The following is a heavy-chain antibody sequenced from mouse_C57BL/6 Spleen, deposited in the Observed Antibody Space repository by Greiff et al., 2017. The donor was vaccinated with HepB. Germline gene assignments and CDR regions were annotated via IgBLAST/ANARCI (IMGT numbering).Heavy chain of an antibody. CDR1: GYSITSGYY. Sequence: EVQLQQSGPGLVKPSQSLSLTCSVTGYSITSGYYWNWIRQFPGNKLEWMGYISYDGSNNYNPSLKNRISITRDTSKNQFFLKLNSVTTEDTATYYCARPYDGYSPFAYWGQGTLVTVSA. J-gene: IGHJ3*01. CDR3: ARPYDGYSPFAY. D-gene: IGHD2-3*01. V-gene: IGHV3-6*01. CDR2: ISYDGSN.